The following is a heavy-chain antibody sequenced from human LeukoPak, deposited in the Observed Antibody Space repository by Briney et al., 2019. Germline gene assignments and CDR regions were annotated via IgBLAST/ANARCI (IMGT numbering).Heavy chain of an antibody. CDR3: ARDRRDCSGGSCYGGSWFDP. J-gene: IGHJ5*02. CDR1: GYTFTIYY. V-gene: IGHV1-46*01. Sequence: GASVKVSCKASGYTFTIYYMHWVRQAPGQGREWMGVINPSGGSTSYAQKFQGRVTMTRDTSTSTVYMELSSLRSEDTAVYYCARDRRDCSGGSCYGGSWFDPWGQGTLVTVSS. CDR2: INPSGGST. D-gene: IGHD2-15*01.